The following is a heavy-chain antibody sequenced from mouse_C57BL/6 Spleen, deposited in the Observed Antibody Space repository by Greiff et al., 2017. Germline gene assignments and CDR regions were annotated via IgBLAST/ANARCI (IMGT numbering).Heavy chain of an antibody. J-gene: IGHJ4*01. D-gene: IGHD1-1*01. CDR1: GYSITSGYD. CDR2: ISYSGST. CDR3: ARGDYGSSYGAIDY. Sequence: VQLKESGPGMVKPSQSLSLTCTVTGYSITSGYDWHWLRHFPGNKLEWMGYISYSGSTNYTPSLKSRISITHDKSKNHFFLKLNSVTTEDTATYYCARGDYGSSYGAIDYWGQGTSVTVSS. V-gene: IGHV3-1*01.